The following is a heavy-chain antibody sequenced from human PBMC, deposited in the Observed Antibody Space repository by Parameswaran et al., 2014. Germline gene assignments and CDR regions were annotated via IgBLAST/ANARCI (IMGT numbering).Heavy chain of an antibody. J-gene: IGHJ6*02. Sequence: ASVKVSCKASGYTFTSYDINWVRQATGQGLEWMGWMNPNSGNTGYAQKFQGRVTITRNTSISTAYMELSSLRSEDTAVYYCAREGQQWLVSYYGMDVWGQGTTVTVSS. D-gene: IGHD6-19*01. V-gene: IGHV1-8*03. CDR2: MNPNSGNT. CDR3: AREGQQWLVSYYGMDV. CDR1: GYTFTSYD.